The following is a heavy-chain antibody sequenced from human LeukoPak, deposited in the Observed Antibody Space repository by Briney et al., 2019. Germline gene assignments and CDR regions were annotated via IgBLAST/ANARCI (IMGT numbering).Heavy chain of an antibody. J-gene: IGHJ4*02. D-gene: IGHD3-10*01. CDR1: GYTFTGYY. CDR2: VNPKNGDT. CDR3: ARDSRVTNGDY. V-gene: IGHV1-2*02. Sequence: ASVKVSCKASGYTFTGYYMHWVRQAPGQGLEWVGLVNPKNGDTKYAQKFQGRVTMTRDTSVSTVYMELCRLRSDDTAVYYCARDSRVTNGDYWGQGTLVTVSS.